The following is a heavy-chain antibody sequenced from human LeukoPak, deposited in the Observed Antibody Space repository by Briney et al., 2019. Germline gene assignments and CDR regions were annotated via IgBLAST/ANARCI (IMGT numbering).Heavy chain of an antibody. CDR2: IYYSGST. V-gene: IGHV4-59*08. Sequence: PSETLSLTCTVSGVSISSYYWSWIRQPPGKGLEGIGYIYYSGSTNYNPSLKSRVTISVDTSKTQFSLKLSSVTAADTAVYYCARHGGHTTYYDILTGYYYYYGMDVWGQGTTVTVSS. D-gene: IGHD3-9*01. J-gene: IGHJ6*02. CDR1: GVSISSYY. CDR3: ARHGGHTTYYDILTGYYYYYGMDV.